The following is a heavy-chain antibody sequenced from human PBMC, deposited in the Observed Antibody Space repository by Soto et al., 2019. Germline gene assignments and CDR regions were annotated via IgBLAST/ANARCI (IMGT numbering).Heavy chain of an antibody. CDR2: ISYDGSDK. V-gene: IGHV3-30*18. CDR1: GFTFSDAW. Sequence: GGSLRLSCAVSGFTFSDAWMSWVRQAPGRGLEWVAVISYDGSDKYYADSVKGRFTISRDNSNNTLYLQMDSLRAEDTAVYYCANGVVVATIYSLPWGQGILVTVS. CDR3: ANGVVVATIYSLP. J-gene: IGHJ1*01. D-gene: IGHD2-15*01.